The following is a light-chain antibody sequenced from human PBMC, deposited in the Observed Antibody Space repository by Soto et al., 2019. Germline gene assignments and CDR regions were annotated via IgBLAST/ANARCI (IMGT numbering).Light chain of an antibody. J-gene: IGKJ5*01. CDR2: DAS. V-gene: IGKV3-11*01. CDR1: QSVSSY. CDR3: QQHGSLPIT. Sequence: EIVLTQSPAALSLSPGERATLSCRASQSVSSYLAWYQQKPGQAPRLLIFDASNRANGVPARLSGSGSGTDFTLTISSLEPEDFAVYYCQQHGSLPITFGQGTLLEIK.